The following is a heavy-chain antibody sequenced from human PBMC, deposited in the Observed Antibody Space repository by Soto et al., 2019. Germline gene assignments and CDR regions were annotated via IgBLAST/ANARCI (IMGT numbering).Heavy chain of an antibody. J-gene: IGHJ5*02. CDR2: IYNSGIT. V-gene: IGHV4-30-4*01. Sequence: SETLSLTCTVSGGSISSGDYSWSWVRQSPGKGLEWIGHIYNSGITYYNPSLKSRVVISIDTSRNQFSLRLNSLTAADRAVYFCARGVTVFGVVSRFWFAPWGQGTADTVPP. CDR3: ARGVTVFGVVSRFWFAP. CDR1: GGSISSGDYS. D-gene: IGHD3-3*01.